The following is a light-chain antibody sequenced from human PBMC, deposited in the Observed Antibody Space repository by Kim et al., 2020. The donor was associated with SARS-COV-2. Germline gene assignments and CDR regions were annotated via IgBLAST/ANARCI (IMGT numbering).Light chain of an antibody. V-gene: IGLV3-19*01. CDR1: SLRNYY. CDR3: NSRDSSSNQLV. Sequence: ALGQTVRITCQGDSLRNYYASWYQLKPGQAPVVVIYGKNNRLSGIPDRFSGSTSGNTPSLTITGAQAEDEAAYYCNSRDSSSNQLVFGGGTQLTVL. J-gene: IGLJ7*01. CDR2: GKN.